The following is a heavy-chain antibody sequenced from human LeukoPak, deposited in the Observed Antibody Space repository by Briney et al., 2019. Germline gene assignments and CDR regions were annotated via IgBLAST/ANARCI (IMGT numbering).Heavy chain of an antibody. CDR2: IIPIFGTA. D-gene: IGHD4-11*01. CDR1: GGTFSSYA. CDR3: ARGVYSNYLFDY. Sequence: GASVKVSCKASGGTFSSYAISWVRQAPGQGLGWMGGIIPIFGTANYAQKFQGRVTITADESTSTAYMELSSLRSEDTAVYYCARGVYSNYLFDYWGQGTLVTVSS. J-gene: IGHJ4*02. V-gene: IGHV1-69*13.